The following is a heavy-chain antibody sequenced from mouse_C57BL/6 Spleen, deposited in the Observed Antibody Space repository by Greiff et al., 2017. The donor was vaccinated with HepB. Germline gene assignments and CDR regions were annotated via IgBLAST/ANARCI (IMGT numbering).Heavy chain of an antibody. Sequence: VQLQQSGGDLVKPGGSLKLSCAASGFTFSSYGMSWVRQTPDKRLEWVATISSGGSYTYYPDSVKGRFTISRDNAKNTLYLQMSSLKSEDTAMYYCARQEYYGSSYWYFDVWGTGTTVTVSS. J-gene: IGHJ1*03. V-gene: IGHV5-6*01. D-gene: IGHD1-1*01. CDR2: ISSGGSYT. CDR3: ARQEYYGSSYWYFDV. CDR1: GFTFSSYG.